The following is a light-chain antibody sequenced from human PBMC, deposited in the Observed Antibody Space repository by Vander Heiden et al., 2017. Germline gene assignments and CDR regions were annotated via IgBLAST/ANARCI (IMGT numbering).Light chain of an antibody. J-gene: IGKJ2*01. V-gene: IGKV3-11*01. CDR1: QSISAD. Sequence: EIVFTQSPSPLSLSPGERATLSSRASQSISADLAWYQQKPGQAPRLLIYDASNRATGIPARFSGSGSGTDFTLTISNLEPEDFAVYYCQQCNSWPRTFGQGTKVEI. CDR2: DAS. CDR3: QQCNSWPRT.